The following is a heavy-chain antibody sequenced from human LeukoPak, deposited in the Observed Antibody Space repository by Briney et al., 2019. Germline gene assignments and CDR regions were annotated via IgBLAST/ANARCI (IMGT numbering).Heavy chain of an antibody. V-gene: IGHV4-59*01. J-gene: IGHJ4*02. CDR3: ARTSLYYDSSGYTPDY. Sequence: SETLSLTCTVSGGSISSYYWSWIRQPPGKGLEWIGYIYYSGSTNYNPSLKSRVTISVDTSKNQFSLKLSSVTAADTAVYYCARTSLYYDSSGYTPDYWGQGTLVTVSS. CDR2: IYYSGST. D-gene: IGHD3-22*01. CDR1: GGSISSYY.